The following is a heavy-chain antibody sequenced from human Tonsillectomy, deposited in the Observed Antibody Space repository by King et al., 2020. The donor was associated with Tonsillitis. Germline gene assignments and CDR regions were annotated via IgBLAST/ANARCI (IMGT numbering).Heavy chain of an antibody. V-gene: IGHV1-58*02. D-gene: IGHD3-22*01. J-gene: IGHJ4*02. CDR1: GFTFTSSA. CDR2: IVVGSGNT. Sequence: QLVESGPEVKKPGTSVKVSCKASGFTFTSSAMQWVRQARGQRLEWIGWIVVGSGNTNYAQKFQERVTITRDMSTSTADMELSSLRSEDTAVYYCAVEVRHYYDSSNNENWGQGTLVTVSS. CDR3: AVEVRHYYDSSNNEN.